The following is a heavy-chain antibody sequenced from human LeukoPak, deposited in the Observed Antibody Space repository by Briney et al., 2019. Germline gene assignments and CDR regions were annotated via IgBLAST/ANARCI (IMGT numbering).Heavy chain of an antibody. CDR3: ATQPYGDRFDY. CDR2: ISSSSSYI. CDR1: GFTFSSYS. V-gene: IGHV3-21*04. Sequence: TGGSLRLSCAASGFTFSSYSMNWVRQAPGKGLEWVSSISSSSSYIYYADSVKGRFTISRDNSKNTLYLQMNSLRAEDTAVYYCATQPYGDRFDYWGQGTLVTVSS. J-gene: IGHJ4*02. D-gene: IGHD4-17*01.